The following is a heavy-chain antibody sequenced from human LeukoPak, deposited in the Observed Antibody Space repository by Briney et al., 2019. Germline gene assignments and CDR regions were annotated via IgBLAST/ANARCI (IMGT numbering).Heavy chain of an antibody. CDR1: GGSFSGYY. D-gene: IGHD3-22*01. J-gene: IGHJ6*03. CDR3: ARQGKNYDSSGYYTYYYYYMDV. V-gene: IGHV4-34*01. Sequence: SETLSLTCAVYGGSFSGYYWSWIRQPPGKGLEWIGEINHSGSTNYNPSLKSRVTISVDTSKNQFSLKLSSVTAADTAVYYCARQGKNYDSSGYYTYYYYYMDVWGKGTTVTISS. CDR2: INHSGST.